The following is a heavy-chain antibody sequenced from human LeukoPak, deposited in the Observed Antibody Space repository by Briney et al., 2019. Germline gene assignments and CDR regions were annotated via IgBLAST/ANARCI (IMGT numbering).Heavy chain of an antibody. CDR3: AITPAYYYYYMDV. CDR1: GGSISSGSYY. Sequence: PSETLSLACTVSGGSISSGSYYWSWIRQPAGKGLEWLGRIYTSGSTNYNPSLKSRVTISVDTSKNQFSLKLSSVTAADTAVYYCAITPAYYYYYMDVWGKGTTVTVSS. CDR2: IYTSGST. V-gene: IGHV4-61*02. J-gene: IGHJ6*03.